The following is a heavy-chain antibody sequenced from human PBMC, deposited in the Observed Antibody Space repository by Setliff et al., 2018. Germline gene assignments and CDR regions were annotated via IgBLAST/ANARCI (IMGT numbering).Heavy chain of an antibody. CDR3: ATWDGKYSRY. J-gene: IGHJ4*02. V-gene: IGHV3-64*02. CDR2: ISSDGSRT. CDR1: GITFSTYS. D-gene: IGHD3-9*01. Sequence: PGGSLRLSCAASGITFSTYSMNWVRQAPGKGPEWVSYISSDGSRTYYGDSVKGRSTISRDNSKNSLYLQMGSLRAEDMAVYYCATWDGKYSRYWGQGTLVTVSS.